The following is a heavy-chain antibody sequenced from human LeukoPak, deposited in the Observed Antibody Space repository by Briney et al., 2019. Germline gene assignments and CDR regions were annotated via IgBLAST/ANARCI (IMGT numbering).Heavy chain of an antibody. CDR1: GGSISSYY. D-gene: IGHD6-13*01. V-gene: IGHV4-59*01. CDR3: AREAAAGTVDY. CDR2: IYYSGST. Sequence: SETLSLTCTVSGGSISSYYWSWIRQPPGKGLEWIGYIYYSGSTNYNPSLKSRVTISVDTSKNQFSLKLSSVTAEDTAVYYCAREAAAGTVDYWGQGTLVTVSS. J-gene: IGHJ4*02.